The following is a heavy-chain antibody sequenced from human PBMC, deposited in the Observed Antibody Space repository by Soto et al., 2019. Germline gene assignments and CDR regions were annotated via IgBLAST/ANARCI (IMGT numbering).Heavy chain of an antibody. D-gene: IGHD2-2*01. CDR3: ATGGYCSSTSCPPYYHYGMDV. CDR1: GFTFSSYA. V-gene: IGHV3-23*01. Sequence: PGGSLRLSCAASGFTFSSYAMSWVRQAPGKGLEWVSAISGSGGSTYYADSVKGRFTISRDNSKNTLYLQMNSLRAEDTAVYYCATGGYCSSTSCPPYYHYGMDVWGQGTTVPVSS. CDR2: ISGSGGST. J-gene: IGHJ6*02.